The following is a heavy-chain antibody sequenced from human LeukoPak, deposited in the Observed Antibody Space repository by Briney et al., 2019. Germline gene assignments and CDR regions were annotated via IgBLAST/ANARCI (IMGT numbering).Heavy chain of an antibody. CDR1: GFTFSSYA. V-gene: IGHV3-30-3*01. CDR3: AVDYYFDY. J-gene: IGHJ4*02. Sequence: PGGSLRLSCAASGFTFSSYAMHWVRQAPGKGLEWVAVISYDGSNKYYADSVKGRFTISRDNSKNTLYLQMNSLRAEDTAVYYCAVDYYFDYWGQGTLVTVSS. CDR2: ISYDGSNK. D-gene: IGHD3-9*01.